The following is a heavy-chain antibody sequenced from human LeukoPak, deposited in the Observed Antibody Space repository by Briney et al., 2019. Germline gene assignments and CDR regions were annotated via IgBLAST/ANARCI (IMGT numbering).Heavy chain of an antibody. CDR1: GYSFTSYW. V-gene: IGHV5-51*01. CDR3: ARQLVPATSWFDP. D-gene: IGHD2-15*01. Sequence: GESLKISCKGSGYSFTSYWIGWVRQMPGKGLEWMGIIYPGDSDTRYSPSFQGQVTISADKSISTAFLQWSSPKASDTAIYYCARQLVPATSWFDPWGQGTLVTVSS. J-gene: IGHJ5*02. CDR2: IYPGDSDT.